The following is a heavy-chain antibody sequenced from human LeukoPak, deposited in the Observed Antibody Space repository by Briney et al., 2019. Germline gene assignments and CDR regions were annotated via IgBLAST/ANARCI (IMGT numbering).Heavy chain of an antibody. V-gene: IGHV3-15*01. CDR2: IKSKTYGGTT. D-gene: IGHD3-16*01. CDR3: ATGVMGN. Sequence: GGSLRLSCAASGFTFSNAWMSWVRQAPGKGLEWVGHIKSKTYGGTTDYAAPVKGRFTISRHGSNNTLYLQLNSLKTEDTAVYYCATGVMGNWGQGTLVTVSS. CDR1: GFTFSNAW. J-gene: IGHJ4*02.